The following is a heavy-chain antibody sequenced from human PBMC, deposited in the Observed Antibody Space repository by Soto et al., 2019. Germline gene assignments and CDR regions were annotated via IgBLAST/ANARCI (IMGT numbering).Heavy chain of an antibody. CDR2: ISYDGSNK. D-gene: IGHD6-19*01. CDR1: GFTFSSYG. Sequence: GGSLRLSCAASGFTFSSYGMHWVRQAPGKGLEWVAVISYDGSNKYYADSVKGRFTISRDNSKNTLYLQMNSLRAEDTAVYYCAKDPVPDSSGWSYYFDYWGQGTLVTVSS. CDR3: AKDPVPDSSGWSYYFDY. V-gene: IGHV3-30*18. J-gene: IGHJ4*02.